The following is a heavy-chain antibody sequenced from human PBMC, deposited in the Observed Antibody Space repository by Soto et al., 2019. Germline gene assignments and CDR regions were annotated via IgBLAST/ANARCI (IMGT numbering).Heavy chain of an antibody. J-gene: IGHJ3*02. D-gene: IGHD6-19*01. CDR3: TKDLYRSGWSDAFDI. V-gene: IGHV3-15*01. CDR1: GFTFSNAW. Sequence: GGSLRLSCAASGFTFSNAWMSWVRQAPGKGLEWVGRIKSKTDGGTTDYAAPVKGRFTISRDDSKNTLYLQMNSLKTEDTAVYYCTKDLYRSGWSDAFDIWGQGTMVTVSS. CDR2: IKSKTDGGTT.